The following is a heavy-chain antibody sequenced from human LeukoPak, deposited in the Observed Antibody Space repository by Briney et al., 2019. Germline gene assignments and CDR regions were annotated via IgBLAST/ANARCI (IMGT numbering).Heavy chain of an antibody. J-gene: IGHJ4*02. V-gene: IGHV1-2*02. CDR1: GYTFTGYY. D-gene: IGHD2-21*02. Sequence: ASVKVSCKTSGYTFTGYYMHWVRQAPGQGLEWMGWINPNSGDTNYAQKFQGRVTMTRDMSVNIAYMELNRLTSDDTAVYFCARAAYRGGACYYYFDSWGQGTLVTVSS. CDR2: INPNSGDT. CDR3: ARAAYRGGACYYYFDS.